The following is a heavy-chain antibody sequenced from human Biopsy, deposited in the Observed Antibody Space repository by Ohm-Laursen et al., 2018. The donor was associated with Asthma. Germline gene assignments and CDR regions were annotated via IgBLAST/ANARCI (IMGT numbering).Heavy chain of an antibody. CDR1: GFPFDDYA. V-gene: IGHV3-9*01. CDR3: ARVDTIFGVVIPIYYYYGMDV. Sequence: SLRLSCTASGFPFDDYAMHWVRQAPGKGLDCASGISWNSGSIGYADSVKGRFTISRDNAKNSLYLQMNSLRAEDTAVYYCARVDTIFGVVIPIYYYYGMDVWGQGTTVTVSS. CDR2: ISWNSGSI. J-gene: IGHJ6*02. D-gene: IGHD3-3*01.